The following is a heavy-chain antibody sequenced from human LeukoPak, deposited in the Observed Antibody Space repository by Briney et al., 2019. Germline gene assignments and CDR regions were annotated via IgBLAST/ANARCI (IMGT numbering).Heavy chain of an antibody. CDR3: ARDLGASVDTAMVTPPVY. J-gene: IGHJ4*02. CDR1: GFTFDDYG. CDR2: INWNGGST. D-gene: IGHD5-18*01. V-gene: IGHV3-20*04. Sequence: GGSLRLSCAASGFTFDDYGMSWVRQAPGKGLEWVSGINWNGGSTGYADSVKGRFTISRDNAKNSLYLQMNSLRAEDTALYYCARDLGASVDTAMVTPPVYWGQGTLVTVSS.